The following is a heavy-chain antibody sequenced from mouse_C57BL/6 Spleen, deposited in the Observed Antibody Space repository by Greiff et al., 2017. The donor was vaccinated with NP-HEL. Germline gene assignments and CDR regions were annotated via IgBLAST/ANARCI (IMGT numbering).Heavy chain of an antibody. V-gene: IGHV1-54*01. CDR3: ARSAIYYYGPFAY. J-gene: IGHJ3*01. D-gene: IGHD1-1*01. CDR2: INPGSGGA. CDR1: GYAFTNYL. Sequence: QVQLQQSGAELVRPGTSVKVSCKASGYAFTNYLIEWVKQRPGQGLEWIGVINPGSGGANYNENFKGKATLTADKSSSTAYMQLSSLTSEDSAVYFCARSAIYYYGPFAYWGQGTLVTVS.